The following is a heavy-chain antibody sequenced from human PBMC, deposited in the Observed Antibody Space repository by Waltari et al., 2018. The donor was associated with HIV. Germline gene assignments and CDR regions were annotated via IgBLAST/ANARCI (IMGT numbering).Heavy chain of an antibody. D-gene: IGHD5-12*01. J-gene: IGHJ4*02. CDR2: IKQDGSEK. V-gene: IGHV3-7*01. Sequence: EVQLVESGGGLVQPGGSLRLSCAASGFTFSSYWMSWVRQAPGKGLRGVANIKQDGSEKSYVDSVKGRFTISRDNAKNSLYLQMNNLRAEDTAVYYCARLRGGYDFDYWGQGTLVTVSS. CDR3: ARLRGGYDFDY. CDR1: GFTFSSYW.